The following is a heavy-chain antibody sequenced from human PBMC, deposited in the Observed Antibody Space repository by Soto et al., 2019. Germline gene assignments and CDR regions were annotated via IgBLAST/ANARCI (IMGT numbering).Heavy chain of an antibody. CDR2: IYYRGIT. CDR3: ARHGSN. J-gene: IGHJ4*02. V-gene: IGHV4-39*01. CDR1: GVSLSNSSYY. Sequence: PSVTLSLTCTVSGVSLSNSSYYWGWIRRPPGKGLEWIGTIYYRGITYYNPSLKSRVTISVDTSKNQFSLKLTSVTAADSAVYYCARHGSNWGQGTLVTVSS.